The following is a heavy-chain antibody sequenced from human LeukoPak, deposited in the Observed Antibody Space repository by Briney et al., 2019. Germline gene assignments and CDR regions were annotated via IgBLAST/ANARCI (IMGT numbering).Heavy chain of an antibody. D-gene: IGHD3-10*01. V-gene: IGHV3-7*03. CDR1: GFTFSSYW. J-gene: IGHJ4*02. CDR3: TTEWVRGVRPFDY. CDR2: IKQDGSEK. Sequence: GGSLRLSCAASGFTFSSYWMSWVRQAPGKGLEWVANIKQDGSEKYYVDSVKGRFTISRDNAKNSLYLQMNSLKTEDTAVYYCTTEWVRGVRPFDYWGQGTLVTVSS.